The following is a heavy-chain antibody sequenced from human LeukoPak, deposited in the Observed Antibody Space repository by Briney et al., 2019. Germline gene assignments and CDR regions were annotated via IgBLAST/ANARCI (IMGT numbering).Heavy chain of an antibody. CDR3: AGVPPY. CDR2: IKPNGTVK. J-gene: IGHJ4*02. D-gene: IGHD2-8*01. Sequence: GGSLRLSCATSGFNFSNYWITWVRQAPGKGLEWVANIKPNGTVKFYVDSVKGRFTISRDNAKNSLSLQMNSLRAEDTAVYYCAGVPPYWGQGTLVTVSS. V-gene: IGHV3-7*01. CDR1: GFNFSNYW.